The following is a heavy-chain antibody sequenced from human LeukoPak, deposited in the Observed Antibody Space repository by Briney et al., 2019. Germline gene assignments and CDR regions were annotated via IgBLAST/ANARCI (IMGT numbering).Heavy chain of an antibody. Sequence: GGSLRLSCAASGFTFSNYWMDWVRQAPGKGLEWVANIKQDGTEKHYVDSVKGRFTISRDNAKNSLYLQMNSLRAEDTALYYCSQSLNSWGQGTLVTVSS. CDR3: SQSLNS. CDR1: GFTFSNYW. V-gene: IGHV3-7*01. CDR2: IKQDGTEK. J-gene: IGHJ4*02.